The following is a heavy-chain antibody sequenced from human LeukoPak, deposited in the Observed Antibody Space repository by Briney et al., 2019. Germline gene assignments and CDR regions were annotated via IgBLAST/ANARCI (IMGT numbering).Heavy chain of an antibody. V-gene: IGHV3-53*01. Sequence: GGSLRLSCAASGFTVSRNYMSWVRQAPGKGLEWVSVLYSDGSTYHADSVKGRFTVSRDNSKNTMYLQMNSLRAEDTAVYYCAKRGAFLMVRGVNYYFDYWGQGTLVTVSS. D-gene: IGHD3-10*01. CDR3: AKRGAFLMVRGVNYYFDY. CDR1: GFTVSRNY. J-gene: IGHJ4*02. CDR2: LYSDGST.